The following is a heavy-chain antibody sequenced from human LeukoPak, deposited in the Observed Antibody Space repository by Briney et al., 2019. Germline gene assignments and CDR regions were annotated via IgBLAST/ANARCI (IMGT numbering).Heavy chain of an antibody. CDR2: IRNKANSHTT. Sequence: GGSLRHSCAASGSTFSDHYMDWVRQAPGKGLEWVGRIRNKANSHTTEYAASVKDRFTISRDDSKNSLYLQMNSLKTEYTAVYYRVTVASFDYWGQGTLVTVSS. V-gene: IGHV3-72*01. CDR1: GSTFSDHY. CDR3: VTVASFDY. J-gene: IGHJ4*02.